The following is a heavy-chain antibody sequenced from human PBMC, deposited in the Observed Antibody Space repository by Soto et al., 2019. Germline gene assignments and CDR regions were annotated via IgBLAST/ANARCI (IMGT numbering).Heavy chain of an antibody. Sequence: QLQLQESGPGLVKPSETLSLTCTVSGDSINSNSHCWGWIRQPPGKGLDWIGSMVYGGSTYYNPSLKSRVTMSVDTSKNQFSLKLTSVTAADSAVYYCVRSMVRGVAYAVHGMDVWGQGTTVTVSS. CDR3: VRSMVRGVAYAVHGMDV. CDR2: MVYGGST. D-gene: IGHD3-10*01. V-gene: IGHV4-39*01. CDR1: GDSINSNSHC. J-gene: IGHJ6*02.